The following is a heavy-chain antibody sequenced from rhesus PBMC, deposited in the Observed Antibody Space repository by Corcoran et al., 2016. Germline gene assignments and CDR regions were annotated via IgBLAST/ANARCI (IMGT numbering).Heavy chain of an antibody. V-gene: IGHV4S2*01. CDR2: SYSSGGST. CDR1: GASISSNY. J-gene: IGHJ5-1*01. CDR3: ARDRPSNDRFDV. Sequence: QVPLQESGPGLVKPSETLPLTCAVSGASISSNYWSWNRQAPGKGLGWIGRSYSSGGSTDYNPFLKCRVTISIDTSKNQFSLKLSSGTAADTAVYYCARDRPSNDRFDVWGAGVLVTVSS. D-gene: IGHD4-23*01.